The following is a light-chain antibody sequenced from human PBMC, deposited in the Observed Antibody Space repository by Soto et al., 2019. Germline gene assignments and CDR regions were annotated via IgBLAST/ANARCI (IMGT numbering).Light chain of an antibody. Sequence: EIVLTQSPGTLSLSPGERATLSCRASQSVSSSYLAWYQQKPGQAPRLLIYDASTRATGTPARLSGSGSGTEFTLTISSLESQDFAVYYCQQYYKWPLTFGGGTKVDIK. J-gene: IGKJ4*01. CDR2: DAS. CDR1: QSVSSSY. V-gene: IGKV3-15*01. CDR3: QQYYKWPLT.